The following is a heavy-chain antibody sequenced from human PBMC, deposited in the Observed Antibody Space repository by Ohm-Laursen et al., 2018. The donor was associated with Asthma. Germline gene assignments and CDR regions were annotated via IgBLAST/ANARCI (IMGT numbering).Heavy chain of an antibody. J-gene: IGHJ3*01. Sequence: SLRLSCAASGFTFRNCAMTWVRQSPGKGLEWGLAISLGGDGTCFTDSVRGRFNISRDNSNNMLYLHMNSLSADDTAVYYCAKDEYSPARGVGYFDFWGQGTMVTVSS. CDR2: ISLGGDGT. CDR3: AKDEYSPARGVGYFDF. V-gene: IGHV3-23*01. D-gene: IGHD2/OR15-2a*01. CDR1: GFTFRNCA.